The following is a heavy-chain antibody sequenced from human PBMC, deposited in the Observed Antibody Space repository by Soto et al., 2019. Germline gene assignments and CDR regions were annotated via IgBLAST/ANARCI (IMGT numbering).Heavy chain of an antibody. CDR1: GYTFTGYY. V-gene: IGHV1-2*04. CDR3: ARGIRSGWLGMESAFDI. CDR2: INPNSGGT. Sequence: ASVKVSCKASGYTFTGYYMHWVRQAPGQGLEWMGWINPNSGGTNYAQKFQGWVTMTRDTSISTAYMELSRLRSDDTAVYYCARGIRSGWLGMESAFDIWGQGTMVTVSS. D-gene: IGHD6-19*01. J-gene: IGHJ3*02.